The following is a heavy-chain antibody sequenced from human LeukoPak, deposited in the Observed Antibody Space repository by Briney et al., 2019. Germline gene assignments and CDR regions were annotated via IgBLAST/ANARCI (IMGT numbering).Heavy chain of an antibody. Sequence: SETLSPTCTVSGGSISSSSYYWGWIRQPPGKGLEWIGSIYYSGSTYYNPSLKSRVTISVDTSKNQFSLKLSSVTAADTAVYYCARLGGGSPNLDYWGQGTLVTVSS. CDR2: IYYSGST. CDR3: ARLGGGSPNLDY. J-gene: IGHJ4*02. D-gene: IGHD2-15*01. V-gene: IGHV4-39*01. CDR1: GGSISSSSYY.